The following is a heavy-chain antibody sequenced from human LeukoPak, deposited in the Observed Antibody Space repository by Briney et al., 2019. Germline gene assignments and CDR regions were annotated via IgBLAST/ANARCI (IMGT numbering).Heavy chain of an antibody. CDR2: IWYDASNK. Sequence: GRSLRLSCAASGFTFSNYVMHWVRQAPGKGLEWVALIWYDASNKYYADSVEGRFTISRDNSKDTLYLQMNSLRAEDTAIYYCARGAAAGPDYWGQGTLVTVSS. CDR1: GFTFSNYV. V-gene: IGHV3-33*01. D-gene: IGHD6-25*01. CDR3: ARGAAAGPDY. J-gene: IGHJ4*02.